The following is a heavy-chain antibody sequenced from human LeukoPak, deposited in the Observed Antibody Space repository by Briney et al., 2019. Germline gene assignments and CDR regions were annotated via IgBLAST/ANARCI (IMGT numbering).Heavy chain of an antibody. Sequence: GGSLRLSCAASGFTFDDYGMSWVRQAPGKGLEWVSGINWNGGSTGYADSVKGRFTISRDTAKNSLYLQMNNLRAEDTALYYCARGGYYYDSSGYYYGGVRYFDYWGQGTLVTVSS. J-gene: IGHJ4*02. CDR2: INWNGGST. V-gene: IGHV3-20*04. CDR3: ARGGYYYDSSGYYYGGVRYFDY. D-gene: IGHD3-22*01. CDR1: GFTFDDYG.